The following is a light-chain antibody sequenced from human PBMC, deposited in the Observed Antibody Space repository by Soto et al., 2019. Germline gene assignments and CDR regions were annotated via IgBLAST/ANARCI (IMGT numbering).Light chain of an antibody. J-gene: IGKJ4*01. CDR1: QSVIDN. V-gene: IGKV3D-15*01. CDR2: GAS. CDR3: QQYNDWPLT. Sequence: EIVMTQSPATLSVSPGERATLSCRASQSVIDNLAWYQQKPAQAPRLLLYGASTRATGIAARFSGSGSGTDFTLTISSLQSEDFAVYYCQQYNDWPLTFGGGTKVEIK.